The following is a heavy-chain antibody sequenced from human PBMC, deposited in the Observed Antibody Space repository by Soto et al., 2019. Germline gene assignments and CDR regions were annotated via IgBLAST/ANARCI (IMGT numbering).Heavy chain of an antibody. CDR2: ISSSGDGT. D-gene: IGHD3-3*01. V-gene: IGHV3-23*01. Sequence: LRLSSAASGFTFSSYAMTWARQAPGKGLEWVSIISSSGDGTYYADSVKGRFTISRDNSRNTLILQMHSLRADDTAVYYCAKNADVWSWGLCFCGQVTWVTAAS. CDR1: GFTFSSYA. CDR3: AKNADVWSWGLCF. J-gene: IGHJ6*02.